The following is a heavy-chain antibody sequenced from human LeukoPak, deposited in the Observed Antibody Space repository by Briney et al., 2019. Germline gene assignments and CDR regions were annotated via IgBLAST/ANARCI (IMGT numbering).Heavy chain of an antibody. CDR2: INHSGST. V-gene: IGHV4-34*01. J-gene: IGHJ4*02. Sequence: PSETLSLTCAVYGGSFSGYYWSWIRQPPGKGLEWIGEINHSGSTNYNPSLKSRVTISVDTSKNQFSLKLSSVTAADTAVYYCASRDCSGGRCHFAGADPFDYWGQGTPVTVSS. D-gene: IGHD2-15*01. CDR1: GGSFSGYY. CDR3: ASRDCSGGRCHFAGADPFDY.